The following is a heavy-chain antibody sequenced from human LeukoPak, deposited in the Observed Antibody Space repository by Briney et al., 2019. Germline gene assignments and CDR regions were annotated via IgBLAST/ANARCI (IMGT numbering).Heavy chain of an antibody. J-gene: IGHJ6*03. V-gene: IGHV4-61*02. D-gene: IGHD3-3*01. CDR2: IYTSGST. Sequence: PSETLSLTCTVSGGSISSGSYYWSWIRQPAGKGLEWIGRIYTSGSTNYNPSLKSRVTISVDTSKNQFSLKLSSVTAADTAVYYCARTTIFGGQAHYYYMDVWGKGTTVTVSS. CDR1: GGSISSGSYY. CDR3: ARTTIFGGQAHYYYMDV.